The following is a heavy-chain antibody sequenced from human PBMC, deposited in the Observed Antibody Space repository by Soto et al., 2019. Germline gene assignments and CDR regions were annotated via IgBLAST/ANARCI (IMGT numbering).Heavy chain of an antibody. V-gene: IGHV1-3*01. D-gene: IGHD6-13*01. CDR2: INGGNGNT. CDR1: GNTVPNYA. Sequence: ASVKVSCKASGNTVPNYAIHWVRQAPGQRLEWMGWINGGNGNTYYSEHFQGRVTFTRDTSAGTVYMQLSSLTSEDTAVYYCARSVYSSLAYYYYGMDVWGQGTTVTVYS. J-gene: IGHJ6*01. CDR3: ARSVYSSLAYYYYGMDV.